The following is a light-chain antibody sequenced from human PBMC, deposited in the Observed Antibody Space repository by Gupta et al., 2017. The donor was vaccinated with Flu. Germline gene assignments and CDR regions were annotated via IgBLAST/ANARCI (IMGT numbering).Light chain of an antibody. Sequence: SXXTXXSSXXXTPGQRVTIXXSGXSSNIGSNYVYWYQQLPGTAPNLLIYRNNQRPSGVPDRFSGSKSGTSASLAISGLRSEDEADYYCAAWDDSLSGHWVFGGGTKLTVL. J-gene: IGLJ3*02. CDR2: RNN. CDR3: AAWDDSLSGHWV. CDR1: SSNIGSNY. V-gene: IGLV1-47*01.